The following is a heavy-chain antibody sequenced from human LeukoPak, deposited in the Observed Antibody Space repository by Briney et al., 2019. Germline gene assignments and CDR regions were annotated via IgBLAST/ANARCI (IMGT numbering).Heavy chain of an antibody. J-gene: IGHJ4*02. V-gene: IGHV1-69*05. Sequence: SSVKVSYKASGGTFSSYAISWVRQAPGQGLEWMEGIIPIFGTANYAQKFQGRVTITTDESTSTAYMELSSLRSEDTAVYYCARDSVNLGIAAAGNDYWGQGTLVTVSS. CDR1: GGTFSSYA. CDR3: ARDSVNLGIAAAGNDY. D-gene: IGHD6-13*01. CDR2: IIPIFGTA.